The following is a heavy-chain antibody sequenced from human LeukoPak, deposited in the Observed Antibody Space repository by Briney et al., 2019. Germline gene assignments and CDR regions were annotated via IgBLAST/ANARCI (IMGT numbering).Heavy chain of an antibody. CDR3: AREAVAGTLDY. CDR1: GGTVSRDY. D-gene: IGHD6-19*01. V-gene: IGHV4-59*02. J-gene: IGHJ4*02. CDR2: IYNIGGT. Sequence: SETLSLTCSVSGGTVSRDYWSWIRQPPGKRLEWLGYIYNIGGTNYNPSLKSRVSISVDTSKNQFSLMLTSVTAADTAVYYCAREAVAGTLDYWGQGALVTVSS.